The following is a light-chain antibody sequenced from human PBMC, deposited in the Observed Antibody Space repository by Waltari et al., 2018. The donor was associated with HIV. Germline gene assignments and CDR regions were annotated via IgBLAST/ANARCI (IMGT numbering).Light chain of an antibody. CDR2: EGS. J-gene: IGLJ1*01. V-gene: IGLV2-23*01. Sequence: QSALTQPASVSGSPGQSITISCTGTSSDVGSYNLVPWYQQHPGQAPKLMIYEGSKRPSGVSNRFSGSKSGNTASLTISGLQAEDEADYYCCSYAGSSTYVFGTGTKVTVL. CDR1: SSDVGSYNL. CDR3: CSYAGSSTYV.